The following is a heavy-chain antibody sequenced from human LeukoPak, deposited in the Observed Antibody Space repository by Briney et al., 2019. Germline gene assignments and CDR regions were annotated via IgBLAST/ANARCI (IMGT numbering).Heavy chain of an antibody. CDR1: GYTLTELS. Sequence: ASVKVSCKVSGYTLTELSMHWVRQAPGKGLEWMGGFDPEDGETIYAQKFQGRVTMTEDTSTDTAYMELSSLRSEDTAVYYCATDLSRIAAAGSDYWGQGTLVTVSS. CDR2: FDPEDGET. CDR3: ATDLSRIAAAGSDY. J-gene: IGHJ4*02. V-gene: IGHV1-24*01. D-gene: IGHD6-13*01.